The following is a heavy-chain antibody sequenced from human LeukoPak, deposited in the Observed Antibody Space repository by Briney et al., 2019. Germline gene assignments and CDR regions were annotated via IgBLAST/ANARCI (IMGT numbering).Heavy chain of an antibody. J-gene: IGHJ4*02. CDR1: GYDFIAYY. Sequence: ASVKVSCKASGYDFIAYYMHWVRQAPGQGLEWMGWINPNSGGTNYAQKFQGRVTMTRDTSISTAYMELTRLRSDDTAVYYCARDTHYYFDYWGQGTLVTVSS. V-gene: IGHV1-2*02. CDR3: ARDTHYYFDY. CDR2: INPNSGGT.